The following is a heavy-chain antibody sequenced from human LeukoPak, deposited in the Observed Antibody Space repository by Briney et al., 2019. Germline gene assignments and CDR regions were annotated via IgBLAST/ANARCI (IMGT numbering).Heavy chain of an antibody. CDR3: ARGSGKAYCGGDCYYWFDP. J-gene: IGHJ5*02. V-gene: IGHV1-8*03. D-gene: IGHD2-21*01. Sequence: ASVKVSCKASGYTFTSYDINWVRQATGQGLEWMGWMNPNSGNTGYAQKFQGRVTITRNTSISTAYMELSSLRSEDTAVYYCARGSGKAYCGGDCYYWFDPWGQGTLVTVSS. CDR1: GYTFTSYD. CDR2: MNPNSGNT.